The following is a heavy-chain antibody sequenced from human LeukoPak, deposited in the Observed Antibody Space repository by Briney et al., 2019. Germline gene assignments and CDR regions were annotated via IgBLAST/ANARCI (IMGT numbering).Heavy chain of an antibody. CDR3: AKAVYSSGVDY. CDR1: GFTFSSYG. CDR2: ISYDGSNK. J-gene: IGHJ4*02. Sequence: PGGSLRLSCAASGFTFSSYGMHWVRQAPGKGLEWVAVISYDGSNKYYADSVKGRFTISRDNSKSTLYLQMNSLRAEDTAVYYCAKAVYSSGVDYWGQGTLVTVSS. V-gene: IGHV3-30*18. D-gene: IGHD6-19*01.